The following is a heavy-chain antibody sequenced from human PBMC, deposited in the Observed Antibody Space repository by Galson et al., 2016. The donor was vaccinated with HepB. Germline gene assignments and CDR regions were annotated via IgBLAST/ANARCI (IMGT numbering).Heavy chain of an antibody. CDR3: ASLADSSGYYPNY. J-gene: IGHJ4*02. Sequence: SCKASGYTFPGYYMHWVRQAPGQGLEWMGWINPNSGGTNYAQKFQGRVTMTRDTSISTAYMEVSRLRSDDTAVYYCASLADSSGYYPNYWGQGTLVTVSS. CDR1: GYTFPGYY. D-gene: IGHD3-22*01. CDR2: INPNSGGT. V-gene: IGHV1-2*02.